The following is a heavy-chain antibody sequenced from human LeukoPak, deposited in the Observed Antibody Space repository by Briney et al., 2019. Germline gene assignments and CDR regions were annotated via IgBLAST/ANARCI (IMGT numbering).Heavy chain of an antibody. D-gene: IGHD3-10*01. V-gene: IGHV3-23*01. CDR1: GFTFSSYA. CDR3: AKGSGLLWFGELLPFDY. Sequence: PGGSLRLSCAASGFTFSSYAMSWVRQAPGKGLEWVSAISGSGGSTYYADSVKGRFTISRDNSKNTLYLQMNSLRAEDTAVYYCAKGSGLLWFGELLPFDYWGQGTLVTVSS. J-gene: IGHJ4*02. CDR2: ISGSGGST.